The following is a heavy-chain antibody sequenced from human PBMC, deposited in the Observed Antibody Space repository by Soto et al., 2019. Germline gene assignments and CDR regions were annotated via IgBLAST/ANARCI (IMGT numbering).Heavy chain of an antibody. CDR3: ARDFGVAMLAY. D-gene: IGHD3-3*01. CDR2: IVPMFGSA. V-gene: IGHV1-69*13. J-gene: IGHJ4*01. CDR1: GGTFSSYI. Sequence: SVKVSCKVSGGTFSSYIISWVRQAPGQGLEWMGEIVPMFGSANYAQKFQGRVTIIADESTSTTYMELSSLRSEDTAVYYCARDFGVAMLAYWGHGTLVTVSS.